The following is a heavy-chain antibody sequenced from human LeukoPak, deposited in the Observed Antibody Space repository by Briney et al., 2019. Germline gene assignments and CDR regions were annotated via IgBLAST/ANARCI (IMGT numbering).Heavy chain of an antibody. CDR3: ARDTGGDDAFDI. Sequence: PGGSLRLSCAASGFTFSSYWMHWVRQAPGKGLVWVSRINSDGSSTNYADSVKGRFTISRDNAKNTLYLQMNSLRAEDTAVYYCARDTGGDDAFDIWGQGTMVTVSS. CDR2: INSDGSST. D-gene: IGHD2-8*02. CDR1: GFTFSSYW. J-gene: IGHJ3*02. V-gene: IGHV3-74*01.